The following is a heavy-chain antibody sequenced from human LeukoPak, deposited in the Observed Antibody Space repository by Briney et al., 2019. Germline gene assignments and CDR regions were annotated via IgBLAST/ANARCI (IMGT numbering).Heavy chain of an antibody. D-gene: IGHD2-2*01. CDR1: GGSISSGDYY. CDR3: AAGSTKDAFDI. Sequence: SETLSLTCTVSGGSISSGDYYWSWIRQPPGKGLEWIGYIYYSGSTYYNPSLKSRVTISVDTSKSQFSLKLSSVTAADTAVYYCAAGSTKDAFDIWGQGTMVTVSS. CDR2: IYYSGST. J-gene: IGHJ3*02. V-gene: IGHV4-30-4*08.